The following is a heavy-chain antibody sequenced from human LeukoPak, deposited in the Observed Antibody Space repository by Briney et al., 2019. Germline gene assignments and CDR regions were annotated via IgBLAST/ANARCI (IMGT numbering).Heavy chain of an antibody. Sequence: GGSLRLSCVVSGFTFSAYGMHWVRQAPGKGLEWVAVISYDESNIQYVDSVKGRFTISRDNSKNTLYLQMNSLRPEDTAVYYCAKGPTPLSSRGWIDPWGQGTLVTVSS. D-gene: IGHD6-13*01. J-gene: IGHJ5*02. V-gene: IGHV3-30*18. CDR1: GFTFSAYG. CDR2: ISYDESNI. CDR3: AKGPTPLSSRGWIDP.